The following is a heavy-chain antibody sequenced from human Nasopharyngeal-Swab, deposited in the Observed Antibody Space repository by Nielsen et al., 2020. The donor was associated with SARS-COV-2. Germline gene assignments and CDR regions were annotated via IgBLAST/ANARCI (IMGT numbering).Heavy chain of an antibody. D-gene: IGHD2-21*02. CDR3: TRREEHCGGDCYPFDY. J-gene: IGHJ4*02. Sequence: GESLKISCAASGFTFSGSAMHWVRQASGKGLEWVGRIRSKANSYATAYAASVKGRFTISRDDSKNTAYLQMNSLKTEDTAVYYCTRREEHCGGDCYPFDYWGQGTLVTVSS. CDR1: GFTFSGSA. CDR2: IRSKANSYAT. V-gene: IGHV3-73*01.